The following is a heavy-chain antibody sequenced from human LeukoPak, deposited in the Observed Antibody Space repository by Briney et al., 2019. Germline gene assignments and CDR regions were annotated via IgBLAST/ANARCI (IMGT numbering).Heavy chain of an antibody. V-gene: IGHV4-4*07. CDR1: GGSISGYY. CDR2: IYTRGSI. Sequence: NPSETLSLTCTVSGGSISGYYWSWIRQPAGKGLEWIGRIYTRGSINYNPSLKSRVTMSVDTSRNRFSLNLSSVTAADTAVYYCARGKVGTDFDYWGQGTLVTVSS. CDR3: ARGKVGTDFDY. J-gene: IGHJ4*02. D-gene: IGHD1-1*01.